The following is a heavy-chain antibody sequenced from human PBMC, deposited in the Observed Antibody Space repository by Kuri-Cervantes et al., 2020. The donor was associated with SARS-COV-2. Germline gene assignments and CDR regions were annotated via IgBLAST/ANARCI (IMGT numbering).Heavy chain of an antibody. J-gene: IGHJ6*02. CDR1: GFTFSSYS. V-gene: IGHV3-48*01. D-gene: IGHD3-3*01. CDR3: ARWPTTTYYDFWSDGFAGYYYYYYGMDV. Sequence: GGSLRLSCAASGFTFSSYSMNWFRQAPGKGLEWVSYISSSSSTIYYADSVKGRFTISRDNAKNSLYLQMNSLRAEDTAVYYCARWPTTTYYDFWSDGFAGYYYYYYGMDVWGQGTTVTVSS. CDR2: ISSSSSTI.